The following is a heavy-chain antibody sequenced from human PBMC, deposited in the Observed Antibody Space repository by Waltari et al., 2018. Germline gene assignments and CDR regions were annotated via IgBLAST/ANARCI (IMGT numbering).Heavy chain of an antibody. CDR3: ATFGGSSG. CDR1: GYSISSGYY. D-gene: IGHD6-19*01. J-gene: IGHJ4*02. Sequence: QVQLQESGPGLVKPSETLSLPCAVSGYSISSGYYWGWIRQPPGKGLEWIGSIYHSGSTYYNPSLKSRVTISVDTSKNQFALKLSSVTAADTAVYYCATFGGSSGWGQGTLVTVSS. V-gene: IGHV4-38-2*01. CDR2: IYHSGST.